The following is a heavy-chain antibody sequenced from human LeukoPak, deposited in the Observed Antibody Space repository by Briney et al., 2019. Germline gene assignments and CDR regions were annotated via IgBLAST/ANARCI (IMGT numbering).Heavy chain of an antibody. J-gene: IGHJ4*02. V-gene: IGHV3-23*01. Sequence: GGSLRLSCAASGFTFSSYAMSWVRQAPGKGPEWVSAISGRTTSYADAVKGRSTISRDNSKSTVSLQMNSLRAEDTAVYYCASAGGDSRPHDYWGQGTLVTVSS. CDR2: ISGRTT. CDR1: GFTFSSYA. CDR3: ASAGGDSRPHDY. D-gene: IGHD4-23*01.